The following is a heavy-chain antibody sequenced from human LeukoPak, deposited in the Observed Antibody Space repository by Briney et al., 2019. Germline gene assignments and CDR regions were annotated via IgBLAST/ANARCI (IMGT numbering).Heavy chain of an antibody. D-gene: IGHD4/OR15-4a*01. J-gene: IGHJ4*02. CDR1: GYTFTSYG. CDR2: IRVYNGDT. Sequence: GASVKVSCKASGYTFTSYGISWVRQAPGQGLERMGWIRVYNGDTNYAQNLQGRVTVTTDTSTSTAYMELRSLRSDDTAVYYCARDKGYGDHGVDYWGQGTLVTVSS. V-gene: IGHV1-18*01. CDR3: ARDKGYGDHGVDY.